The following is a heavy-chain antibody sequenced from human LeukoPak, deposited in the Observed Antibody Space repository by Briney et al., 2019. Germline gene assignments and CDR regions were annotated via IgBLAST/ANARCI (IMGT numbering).Heavy chain of an antibody. J-gene: IGHJ4*02. CDR2: IYSGGST. CDR1: GFTVSSNY. V-gene: IGHV3-66*01. D-gene: IGHD1-26*01. Sequence: GGSLRLSCAASGFTVSSNYMSWVRQAPGKGLEWVSVIYSGGSTYYADSVKGRFTISRDNSKNTLYLQMNSLRAEDTAVYYCARNLGVGATTHFDYWGQGTLVTVSS. CDR3: ARNLGVGATTHFDY.